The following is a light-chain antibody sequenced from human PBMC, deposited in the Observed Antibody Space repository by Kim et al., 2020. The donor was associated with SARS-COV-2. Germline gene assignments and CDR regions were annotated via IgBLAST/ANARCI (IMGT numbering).Light chain of an antibody. J-gene: IGLJ1*01. CDR3: SSYAGSDNYI. V-gene: IGLV2-8*01. Sequence: QSALTQPPSASGSPGQSVTISCTGTSSDVGGYNYVSWYQQHPGKAPKLMIYEVSKRPSGVPDRFSGSKSDNTASLTVFGLQAEDEADYYCSSYAGSDNYIFGTGTKFIVL. CDR1: SSDVGGYNY. CDR2: EVS.